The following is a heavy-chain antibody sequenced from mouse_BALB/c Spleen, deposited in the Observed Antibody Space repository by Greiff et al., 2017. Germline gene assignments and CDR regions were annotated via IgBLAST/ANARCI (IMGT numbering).Heavy chain of an antibody. CDR1: GYTFTSYW. D-gene: IGHD1-1*01. CDR3: TIGDYGSLAWFAY. CDR2: INPSNGGT. V-gene: IGHV1S16*01. Sequence: VQLQQSGPELVKPGASVKIPCKASGYTFTSYWMHWVKLRPGQGFEWIGEINPSNGGTNYNEKFKRKATLTVDKSSSTAYMQLSSLTSEDSAVYYCTIGDYGSLAWFAYWGQGTLVTVSA. J-gene: IGHJ3*01.